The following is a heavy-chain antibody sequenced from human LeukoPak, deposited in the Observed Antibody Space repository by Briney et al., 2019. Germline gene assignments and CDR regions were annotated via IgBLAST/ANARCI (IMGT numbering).Heavy chain of an antibody. CDR2: IIPMFGTA. Sequence: SVKVSCKASGGTFRSYAISWVRQAPGQGLEWVGGIIPMFGTAKYAQKVQGRVTMSTDESTSTAYMELSSLRSEDTAVYYCARATLRYCSSTSCHPGDWFDPWGQGTLVTVSS. V-gene: IGHV1-69*05. CDR1: GGTFRSYA. D-gene: IGHD2-2*01. J-gene: IGHJ5*02. CDR3: ARATLRYCSSTSCHPGDWFDP.